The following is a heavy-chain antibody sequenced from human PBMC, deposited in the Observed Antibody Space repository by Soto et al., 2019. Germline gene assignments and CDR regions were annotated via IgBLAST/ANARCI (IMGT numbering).Heavy chain of an antibody. V-gene: IGHV4-30-4*01. Sequence: QVQLQGSGPGLVKPSQTLSLTCTVSGGSISSGDYYWSWIRQPPGKGLEWIGYIYYSGSTYYNPSLKSRVTISVDTSKNQFSLKLSSVTAADTAVYYCARELNHPYYYYYGMDVWGQGTTVTVSS. CDR2: IYYSGST. D-gene: IGHD2-8*01. CDR1: GGSISSGDYY. CDR3: ARELNHPYYYYYGMDV. J-gene: IGHJ6*02.